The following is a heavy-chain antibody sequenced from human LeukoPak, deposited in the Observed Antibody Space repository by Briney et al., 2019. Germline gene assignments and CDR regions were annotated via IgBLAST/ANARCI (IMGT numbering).Heavy chain of an antibody. CDR2: IYYSGST. J-gene: IGHJ5*02. Sequence: SETLSLTCTVSGGSISSGDYYWRWSRQPPGKGLEWIGYIYYSGSTYDNPARKSRITISEYTAKNQFSLKLSSVTAADTAVYYCARGRSDFWSGYFNWFDPWGQGTLVTVSS. D-gene: IGHD3-3*01. CDR3: ARGRSDFWSGYFNWFDP. CDR1: GGSISSGDYY. V-gene: IGHV4-30-4*01.